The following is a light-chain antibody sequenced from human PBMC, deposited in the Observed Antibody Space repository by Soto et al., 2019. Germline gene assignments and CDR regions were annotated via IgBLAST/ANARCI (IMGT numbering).Light chain of an antibody. CDR1: QSVSSN. CDR3: QQCNNWPLT. CDR2: GAS. J-gene: IGKJ1*01. Sequence: EIVMTPSPATLSVSPGERATLYCRASQSVSSNLAWYQQKPGQAPRLLIYGASTRATGIPARFSGSGSGTEFTLTISSLQSEDFAVYYCQQCNNWPLTFGQGTRVEIK. V-gene: IGKV3-15*01.